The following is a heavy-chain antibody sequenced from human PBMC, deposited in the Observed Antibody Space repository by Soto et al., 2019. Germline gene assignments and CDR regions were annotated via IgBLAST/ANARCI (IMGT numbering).Heavy chain of an antibody. Sequence: EVQLVESGGGLIQPGGSLRLSCAVSGFTVSNNYMSWVRQAPGKGLEGVSVIYSGGYTAYGDSVKGRFTISRDNSKNTLYLQRNGRGAADTAGYAGATARGGGGYWGQGTLVTVSS. J-gene: IGHJ4*02. V-gene: IGHV3-53*01. CDR2: IYSGGYT. CDR1: GFTVSNNY. D-gene: IGHD3-10*01. CDR3: ATARGGGGY.